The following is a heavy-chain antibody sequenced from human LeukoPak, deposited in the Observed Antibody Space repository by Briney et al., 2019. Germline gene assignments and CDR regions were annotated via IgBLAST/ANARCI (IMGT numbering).Heavy chain of an antibody. CDR1: GFIFDDYG. CDR3: ARSRHSYDSSGFPHY. J-gene: IGHJ4*02. V-gene: IGHV3-20*04. CDR2: INWNGRST. D-gene: IGHD3-22*01. Sequence: GGSLRLSCAASGFIFDDYGMSWVRQAPGKGLEWVAGINWNGRSTYYADSVKGRFTISRGNAKNSLYLQMNSLRAEDTALYYCARSRHSYDSSGFPHYWGQGTLVTVSS.